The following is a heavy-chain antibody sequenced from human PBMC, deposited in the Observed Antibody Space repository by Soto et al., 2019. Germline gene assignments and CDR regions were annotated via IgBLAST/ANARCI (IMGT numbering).Heavy chain of an antibody. V-gene: IGHV3-23*01. Sequence: EVQLLESGGGLVQPGGSLRLSCAASGFTFSNYAMSWVRQAPGKGLEWVSAVSISGGSTYYADSVKGRFTISRDNSKNTLCLQMNSLRAEDTAIYDCANSVGIGCTGGSCYSFDYWGQGTLVTVSS. CDR2: VSISGGST. D-gene: IGHD2-15*01. J-gene: IGHJ4*02. CDR1: GFTFSNYA. CDR3: ANSVGIGCTGGSCYSFDY.